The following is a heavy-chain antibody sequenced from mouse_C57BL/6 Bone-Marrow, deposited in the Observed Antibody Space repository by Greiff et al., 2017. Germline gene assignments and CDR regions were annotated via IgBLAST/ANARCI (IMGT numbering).Heavy chain of an antibody. CDR3: ARESHYYGIPYAMDY. V-gene: IGHV1-69*01. J-gene: IGHJ4*01. CDR2: IDPSDSYT. D-gene: IGHD2-1*01. Sequence: QVQLQQPGAELVMPGASVKLSCKASGYTFTSYWMHWVKQRPGQGLEWIGEIDPSDSYTNYNQKFKGKSTLTVDISSGTAYMQVISLTSEVSAVYYGARESHYYGIPYAMDYWGQGTSVTVSS. CDR1: GYTFTSYW.